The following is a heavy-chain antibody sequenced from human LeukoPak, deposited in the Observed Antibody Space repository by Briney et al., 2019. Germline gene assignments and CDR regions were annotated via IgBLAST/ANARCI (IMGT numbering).Heavy chain of an antibody. Sequence: PGGSLRLSCAASGFTFSDYYMSWIRQAPGKGLEWVSYISSSGSTIYYADSVKGRFTISRDNAKNSLYLQMNSLRAEDTAVYYCARSRGSGYSYYYYMDVWGKGTTVTVSS. D-gene: IGHD3-3*01. CDR3: ARSRGSGYSYYYYMDV. CDR1: GFTFSDYY. J-gene: IGHJ6*03. V-gene: IGHV3-11*04. CDR2: ISSSGSTI.